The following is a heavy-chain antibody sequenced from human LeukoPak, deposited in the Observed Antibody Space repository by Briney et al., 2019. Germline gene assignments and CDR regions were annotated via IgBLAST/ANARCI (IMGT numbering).Heavy chain of an antibody. CDR1: GFTFSSYW. CDR3: ARGRNPFDI. D-gene: IGHD1-14*01. V-gene: IGHV3-7*01. J-gene: IGHJ3*02. CDR2: IKQDGSDK. Sequence: GESLRLSCAASGFTFSSYWMSWVRQAPGKGLEWVANIKQDGSDKYCVDSVKGRFTISRDNAKDSLYLQMNSLRADDTALYYCARGRNPFDIWGQGTMLTVSS.